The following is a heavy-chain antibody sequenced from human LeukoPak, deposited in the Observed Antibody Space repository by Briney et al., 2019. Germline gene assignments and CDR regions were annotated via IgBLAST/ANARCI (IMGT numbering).Heavy chain of an antibody. CDR1: GFTFSSYA. CDR3: ARADIVVVVAAID. CDR2: ISGSGGST. Sequence: GGSLRLSCAASGFTFSSYAMSWVRQAPGKGLEWVSAISGSGGSTYYADSVKGRFTISRDNSKNTLYLQMNSLRAEDTAVYYCARADIVVVVAAIDWGQGTLVTVSS. V-gene: IGHV3-23*01. J-gene: IGHJ4*02. D-gene: IGHD2-15*01.